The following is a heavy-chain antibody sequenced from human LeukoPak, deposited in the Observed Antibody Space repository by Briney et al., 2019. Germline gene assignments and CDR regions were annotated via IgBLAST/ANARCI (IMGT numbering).Heavy chain of an antibody. J-gene: IGHJ4*02. CDR3: ARGRAYSSSSGLFDY. CDR2: IIPILGIA. CDR1: GGTFSSYA. Sequence: GASVKVSCKASGGTFSSYAISWVRQAPGQGLEWMGRIIPILGIANYAQKFQGRVTITADKSTSTAYMELSSLRSEDTAVYYCARGRAYSSSSGLFDYWGQGTLVTVSS. V-gene: IGHV1-69*04. D-gene: IGHD6-6*01.